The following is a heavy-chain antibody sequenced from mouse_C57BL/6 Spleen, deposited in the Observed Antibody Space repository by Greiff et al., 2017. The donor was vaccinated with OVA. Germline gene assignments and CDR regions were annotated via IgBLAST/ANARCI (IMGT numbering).Heavy chain of an antibody. V-gene: IGHV1-39*01. D-gene: IGHD2-4*01. CDR3: AHYDRTWFAY. Sequence: EVQLQQSGPELVKPGASVKISCKASGYSFTDHNMNWVKQSNVKSLEWIGVINPNDGTTSYNQKFKGKATLTVDQSSSTAYIQLNSLTSEDSAVYFSAHYDRTWFAYWGQGTLVTFSA. J-gene: IGHJ3*01. CDR2: INPNDGTT. CDR1: GYSFTDHN.